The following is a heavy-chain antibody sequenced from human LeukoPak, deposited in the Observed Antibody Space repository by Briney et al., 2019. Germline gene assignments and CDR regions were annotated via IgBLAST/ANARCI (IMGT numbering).Heavy chain of an antibody. V-gene: IGHV1-46*01. D-gene: IGHD6-13*01. CDR3: ARDGSIAAAGTGYLYYYYMDV. Sequence: ASVKVSCKASGYTFTSYYMHWVRQAPGPGLEWMGIINPSGGSTSYAQKFQGRVTMTRDMSTSTVYMELSSLRSEDTAVYYCARDGSIAAAGTGYLYYYYMDVWGKGTTVTVSS. J-gene: IGHJ6*03. CDR1: GYTFTSYY. CDR2: INPSGGST.